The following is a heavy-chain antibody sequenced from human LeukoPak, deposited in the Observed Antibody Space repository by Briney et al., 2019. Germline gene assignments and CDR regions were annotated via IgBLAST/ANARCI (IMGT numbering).Heavy chain of an antibody. J-gene: IGHJ4*02. CDR3: ASGRATSMAQGY. CDR2: IYSGGNT. Sequence: GGSLRLSCAVSGFTVSSNYMSWVRQAPGKGLEWVSVIYSGGNTYYADSVKGRFTISRDISKNTVYLQLNSLRAEDTAVYYCASGRATSMAQGYWGQGTLVTVSS. V-gene: IGHV3-53*01. CDR1: GFTVSSNY. D-gene: IGHD5-18*01.